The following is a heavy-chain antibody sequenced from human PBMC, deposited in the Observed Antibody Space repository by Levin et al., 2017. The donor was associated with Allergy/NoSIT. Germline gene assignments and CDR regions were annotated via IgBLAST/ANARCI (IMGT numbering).Heavy chain of an antibody. CDR2: IRNKEYGEKT. J-gene: IGHJ1*01. V-gene: IGHV3-49*04. Sequence: PGGSLRLSCTVSGFIFRDYAISWVRQAPGKGLEWVAFIRNKEYGEKTQYAASVQGRFTISRDDSTGIAYLQMNSLTIEDTAVYYCIRGYSGYYAEYFYHWGQGTVSPSPQ. D-gene: IGHD3-22*01. CDR3: IRGYSGYYAEYFYH. CDR1: GFIFRDYA.